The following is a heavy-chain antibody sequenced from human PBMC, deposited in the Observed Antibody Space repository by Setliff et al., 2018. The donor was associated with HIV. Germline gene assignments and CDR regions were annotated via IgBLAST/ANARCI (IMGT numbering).Heavy chain of an antibody. V-gene: IGHV4-39*01. J-gene: IGHJ6*03. CDR1: GGSIISSSYY. D-gene: IGHD3-22*01. CDR2: MCYRGTT. Sequence: SETLSLTCTVSGGSIISSSYYWGWIRLPPGKGLEWIGSMCYRGTTYNNPSLKSRVTFSADTSKNQFSLNLNSVTATDTATYYCARAFFFDTSGYRSYYHYMDVWGKGTTVTAP. CDR3: ARAFFFDTSGYRSYYHYMDV.